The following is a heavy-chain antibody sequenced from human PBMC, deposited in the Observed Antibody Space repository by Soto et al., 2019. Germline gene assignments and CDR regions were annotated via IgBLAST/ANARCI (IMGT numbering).Heavy chain of an antibody. J-gene: IGHJ6*02. D-gene: IGHD3-16*01. CDR3: ARGLGGRMDD. Sequence: QVQLVQSGAEVKKPGSSVRVSCKASGTIFSSYTISWVRQAPGQGLEWMGRIIPMLGETNSAQKFQDRVTLTPDKSTNTAYMELNSLRLEDKAVYYCARGLGGRMDDWGQGTTVTVSS. CDR2: IIPMLGET. V-gene: IGHV1-69*08. CDR1: GTIFSSYT.